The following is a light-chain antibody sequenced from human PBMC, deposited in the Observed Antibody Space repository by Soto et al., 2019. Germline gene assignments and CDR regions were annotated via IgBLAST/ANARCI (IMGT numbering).Light chain of an antibody. Sequence: LTQPASVSGSLGQSITISRTGTSSDIGGYKYVSWYQQHPGKAPKLIIFEVSNRPSGVSDRFSGSNSGNTASLTISGLQAEDEADYYCTSYSRYRVLVFGGGTKVTVL. CDR1: SSDIGGYKY. CDR3: TSYSRYRVLV. V-gene: IGLV2-14*01. CDR2: EVS. J-gene: IGLJ3*02.